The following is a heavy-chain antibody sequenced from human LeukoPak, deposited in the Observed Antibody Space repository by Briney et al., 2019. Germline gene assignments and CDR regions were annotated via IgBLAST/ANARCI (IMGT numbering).Heavy chain of an antibody. CDR1: GFTFSSYW. Sequence: GGSLRLSCAASGFTFSSYWMHWVRQAPGKGLVWVSRINSDGSSTSYADSVKGRFTISRDSAKNTLYLQMNSLRAEDTAVYYCARGTWALGYCSSTSCSQYFDYWGQGTLVTVSS. CDR3: ARGTWALGYCSSTSCSQYFDY. D-gene: IGHD2-2*01. J-gene: IGHJ4*02. V-gene: IGHV3-74*01. CDR2: INSDGSST.